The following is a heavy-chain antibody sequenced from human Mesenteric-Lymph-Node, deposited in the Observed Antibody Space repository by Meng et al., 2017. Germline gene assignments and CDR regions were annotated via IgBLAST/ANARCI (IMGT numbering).Heavy chain of an antibody. CDR2: IKRNTEGGAT. CDR1: GFTFSGAW. CDR3: TKENWGKGDY. J-gene: IGHJ4*02. V-gene: IGHV3-15*01. D-gene: IGHD7-27*01. Sequence: EGQLVESGGGLVKPGGSITISCAASGFTFSGAWFTWVRQAPREGLEWVGRIKRNTEGGATDYAAHVKGRFTISRDDSKDTVYLHLNSLKTEDTAVYYCTKENWGKGDYWGQGTLVTASS.